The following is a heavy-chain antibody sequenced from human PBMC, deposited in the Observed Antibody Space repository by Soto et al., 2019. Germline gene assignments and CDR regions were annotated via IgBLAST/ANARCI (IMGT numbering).Heavy chain of an antibody. J-gene: IGHJ4*02. V-gene: IGHV1-18*01. D-gene: IGHD6-13*01. CDR2: ISAYNGNT. CDR3: ARGYLSYSSSWYRENYFDY. Sequence: QVQLVQSGAEVKKPGASVKVSCKASGYTFTSYGISWVRQAPGQGLEWMGWISAYNGNTNYAQKLQGRVTMTTDTSTSTAYMELRSLRSDDTAVYYCARGYLSYSSSWYRENYFDYWGQGTLVTVSS. CDR1: GYTFTSYG.